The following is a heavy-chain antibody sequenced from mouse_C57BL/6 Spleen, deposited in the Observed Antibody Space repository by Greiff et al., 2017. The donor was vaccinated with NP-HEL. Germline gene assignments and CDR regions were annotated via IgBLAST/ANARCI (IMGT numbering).Heavy chain of an antibody. CDR2: IYPGSGTT. V-gene: IGHV1-66*01. J-gene: IGHJ3*01. CDR3: ARGDDYNSGFSY. CDR1: GYSFTSYY. Sequence: QVQLQQSGPELVKPGASVKISCKASGYSFTSYYIHWVKQRPGQGLEWIGWIYPGSGTTKYTEKFKGKATMTADTSSSTAYMQLSSLTSEDAAVYYCARGDDYNSGFSYWGQGTLVTGSS. D-gene: IGHD2-4*01.